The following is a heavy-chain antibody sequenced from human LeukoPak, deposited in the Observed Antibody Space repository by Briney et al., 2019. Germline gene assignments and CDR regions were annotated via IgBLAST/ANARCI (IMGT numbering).Heavy chain of an antibody. CDR2: VSYDGSNK. CDR3: ARDLFYGRYYFDY. D-gene: IGHD3-16*01. J-gene: IGHJ4*02. Sequence: GRSLRLSCAASGFTFSSYAMHWVRQAPGKGLEWVAVVSYDGSNKYYADSVKGRFTISRDNSKNTLYLQMNSLRAEDTAVYYCARDLFYGRYYFDYWGQGTLVTVSS. CDR1: GFTFSSYA. V-gene: IGHV3-30-3*01.